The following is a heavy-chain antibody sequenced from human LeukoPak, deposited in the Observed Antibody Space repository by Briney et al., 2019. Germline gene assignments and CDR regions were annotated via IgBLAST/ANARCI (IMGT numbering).Heavy chain of an antibody. CDR2: IWYDGSNK. CDR3: ASQSSSWYIAY. Sequence: GGSLRLSCAASGFTVSSNYMSWVRQAPGKGLEWVALIWYDGSNKYYADSVKGRFTISRDNSKNTLYLQMNSLRAEDTAVYYCASQSSSWYIAYWGQGTLVTVSS. CDR1: GFTVSSNY. V-gene: IGHV3-33*08. D-gene: IGHD6-13*01. J-gene: IGHJ4*02.